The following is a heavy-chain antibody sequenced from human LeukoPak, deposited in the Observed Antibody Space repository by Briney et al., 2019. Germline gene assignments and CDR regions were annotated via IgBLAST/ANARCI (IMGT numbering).Heavy chain of an antibody. V-gene: IGHV3-74*01. CDR3: AREIPPIIPFDY. Sequence: ASMRLSCAASGFIFSCYLMHWVRHAPGKGLGWVSCINSDGSSTSYADSVKGRFTISRDNAKNTLYLQMNSLRAEDTAVYYCAREIPPIIPFDYWGQGTLVTVSS. J-gene: IGHJ4*01. CDR1: GFIFSCYL. CDR2: INSDGSST. D-gene: IGHD2-21*01.